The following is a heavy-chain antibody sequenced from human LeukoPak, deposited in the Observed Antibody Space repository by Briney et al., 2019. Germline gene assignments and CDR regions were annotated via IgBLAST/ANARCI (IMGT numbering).Heavy chain of an antibody. D-gene: IGHD1-26*01. J-gene: IGHJ4*02. Sequence: ASVKVSCKASGYTFTRYYMHWVRQAPGQGLEWMGIINPTTGGTNYAQKFQGRVTMTRDTSISTAYLELSRLTFHDTAVYYCARGLGGELPPFDYWGQGTLVTVSS. CDR3: ARGLGGELPPFDY. CDR1: GYTFTRYY. V-gene: IGHV1-2*02. CDR2: INPTTGGT.